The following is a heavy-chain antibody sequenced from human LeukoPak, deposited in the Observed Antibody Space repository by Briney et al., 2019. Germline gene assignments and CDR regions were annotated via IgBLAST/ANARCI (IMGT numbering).Heavy chain of an antibody. CDR3: AKVERIVVVPAAIDN. V-gene: IGHV3-9*01. CDR1: GFAFDDYA. Sequence: GGSLRLSCAASGFAFDDYAMHWVRQAPGKGLEWVSGISWNSGSIGYADSVKGRFTISRDNAKNSLYLQMNSLRAEDTAVYYCAKVERIVVVPAAIDNWGQGTLVTVSS. CDR2: ISWNSGSI. J-gene: IGHJ4*02. D-gene: IGHD2-2*01.